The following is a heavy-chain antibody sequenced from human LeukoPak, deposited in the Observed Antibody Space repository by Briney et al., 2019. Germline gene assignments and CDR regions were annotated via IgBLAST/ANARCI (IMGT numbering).Heavy chain of an antibody. CDR2: IYPGDSDT. D-gene: IGHD6-19*01. CDR3: ARLTGYTSGWNTFDI. CDR1: GYRFTNYW. Sequence: GESLKISCKGSGYRFTNYWIGWVRQMPGKGLGWMGIIYPGDSDTRYSPSFQGQVTISADKSISTAYLHWSSLKASDTARYYCARLTGYTSGWNTFDIWGQGTMVTVSS. J-gene: IGHJ3*02. V-gene: IGHV5-51*01.